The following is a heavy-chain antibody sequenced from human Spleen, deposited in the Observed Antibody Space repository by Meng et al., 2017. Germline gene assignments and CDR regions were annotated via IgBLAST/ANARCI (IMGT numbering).Heavy chain of an antibody. V-gene: IGHV4-38-2*01. J-gene: IGHJ6*02. D-gene: IGHD2-21*02. CDR3: AGGAVVTLIFYHAMDV. CDR2: IYQSGST. Sequence: SETLSLTCAVAGYSITGSYNWGWSRQAPGKGREWIGSIYQSGSTYYNPSLKSRVTMSADTSKNQFSLKLTSVTAADTAVYYCAGGAVVTLIFYHAMDVWGQGTTVTVSS. CDR1: GYSITGSYN.